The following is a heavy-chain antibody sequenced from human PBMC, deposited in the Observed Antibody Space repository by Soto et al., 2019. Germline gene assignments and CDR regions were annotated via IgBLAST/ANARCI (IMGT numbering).Heavy chain of an antibody. D-gene: IGHD1-7*01. V-gene: IGHV4-30-4*01. CDR1: GASVNTGDHY. CDR2: IFYSGDT. CDR3: VGTGTTDDF. Sequence: SETLSLTCTVSGASVNTGDHYWSYIRQPPGKGLEWPGYIFYSGDTYYNPSLKSRATISLNTSRNQFSLTLTSVTDADTAVYYCVGTGTTDDFWGQGTLVTVSS. J-gene: IGHJ1*01.